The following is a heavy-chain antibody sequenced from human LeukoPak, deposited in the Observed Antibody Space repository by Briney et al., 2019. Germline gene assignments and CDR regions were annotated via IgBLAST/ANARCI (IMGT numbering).Heavy chain of an antibody. CDR2: FDPEDGET. J-gene: IGHJ5*02. CDR1: GYTLTELS. Sequence: ASVKVSCKVSGYTLTELSMHWVRQAPGKGLEWMGGFDPEDGETIYAQKFQGRVTMTEDTSTDTDYMELSSLRSEDTAVYYCATLGSYSSSLDPWGQGTLVTVSS. CDR3: ATLGSYSSSLDP. D-gene: IGHD6-13*01. V-gene: IGHV1-24*01.